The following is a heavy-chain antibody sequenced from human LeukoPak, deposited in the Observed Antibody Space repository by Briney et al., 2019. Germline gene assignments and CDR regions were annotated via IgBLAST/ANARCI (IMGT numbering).Heavy chain of an antibody. J-gene: IGHJ4*02. V-gene: IGHV3-33*01. D-gene: IGHD3/OR15-3a*01. CDR3: ARDRDGLGDF. Sequence: GRSLRLSCAASGFTFSSYGMHWVRQAPGKGLEWVAVIWYDGSNKYYADPVRGRFTISRDNTKNTLYLDMNSLRADDTAVYYCARDRDGLGDFWGQGTLVTVSS. CDR2: IWYDGSNK. CDR1: GFTFSSYG.